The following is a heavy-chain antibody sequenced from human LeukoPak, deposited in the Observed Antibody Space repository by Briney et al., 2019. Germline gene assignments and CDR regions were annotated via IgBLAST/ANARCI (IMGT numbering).Heavy chain of an antibody. CDR3: AREARGVIDY. CDR1: GFTFSNSG. J-gene: IGHJ4*02. D-gene: IGHD3-10*01. CDR2: IWYDGSNK. Sequence: GRSLRLSCAASGFTFSNSGMHWVRQAPGKGLEWVAVIWYDGSNKYYADSVKGRFTISRDNSKNTLYLQMNSLRAEDTAVYYCAREARGVIDYWGQGTLVTVSS. V-gene: IGHV3-33*08.